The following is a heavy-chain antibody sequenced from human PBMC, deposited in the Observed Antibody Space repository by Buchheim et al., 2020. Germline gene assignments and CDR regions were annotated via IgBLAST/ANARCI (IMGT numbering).Heavy chain of an antibody. Sequence: QVQLQQWGAGLLKPSETLSLTCAVYGGSFSGYYWSWIRQPPGKGLEWIGEINHSGSTNYNPSLKSRVTISVDTSKNQFSLKLSSVTAADTAVYNCARGPMTTVTTNNWFDPWGQGTL. V-gene: IGHV4-34*01. CDR2: INHSGST. CDR1: GGSFSGYY. D-gene: IGHD4-17*01. J-gene: IGHJ5*02. CDR3: ARGPMTTVTTNNWFDP.